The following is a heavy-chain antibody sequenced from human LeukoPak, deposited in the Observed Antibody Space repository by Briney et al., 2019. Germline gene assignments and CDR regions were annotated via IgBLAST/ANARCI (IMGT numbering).Heavy chain of an antibody. J-gene: IGHJ4*02. D-gene: IGHD2-15*01. CDR1: AYTLSSYN. V-gene: IGHV1-46*01. CDR2: ITPSNGVT. Sequence: GASVNVSCKVSAYTLSSYNIHCMRDAPGQGLGCVVIITPSNGVTSYAWNFRGRITMTRDTSTSTVYMDLNSLKSDDTAVYYCAGEVAATLFFDSWGQGTLVTVSS. CDR3: AGEVAATLFFDS.